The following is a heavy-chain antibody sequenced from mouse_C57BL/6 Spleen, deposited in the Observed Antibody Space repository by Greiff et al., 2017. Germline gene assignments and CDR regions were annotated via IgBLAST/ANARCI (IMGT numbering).Heavy chain of an antibody. J-gene: IGHJ4*01. D-gene: IGHD1-1*01. CDR1: GYTFTDYN. CDR3: ARPSFSSYNAMDY. Sequence: VQLKESGPELVKPGASVTIPCKASGYTFTDYNMDWVKQIHGKSLEWIGDINPNNGGTIYNQKFKGKATLTVDKSSSTAYMELRSLTSEDTAVYYCARPSFSSYNAMDYWGQGTSVTVSS. CDR2: INPNNGGT. V-gene: IGHV1-18*01.